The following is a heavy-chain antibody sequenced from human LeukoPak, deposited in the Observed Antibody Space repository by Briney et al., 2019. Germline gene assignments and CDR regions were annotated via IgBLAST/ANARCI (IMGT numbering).Heavy chain of an antibody. CDR2: TSGCSDFI. Sequence: GGSLRLSCAASGFTFSSYSMNWVRQAPGKGLEWVSSTSGCSDFIYYADSVKGRFTISRDNAKNSLYLQMHSLRAEDTAVYFCAREILGEFGLDYWGQGALVTVSS. CDR3: AREILGEFGLDY. V-gene: IGHV3-21*01. CDR1: GFTFSSYS. D-gene: IGHD3-3*01. J-gene: IGHJ4*02.